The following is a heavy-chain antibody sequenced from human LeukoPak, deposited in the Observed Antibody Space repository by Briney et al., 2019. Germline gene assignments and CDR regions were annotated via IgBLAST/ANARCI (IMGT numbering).Heavy chain of an antibody. D-gene: IGHD2-2*02. V-gene: IGHV3-23*01. CDR1: GFTFSTYA. J-gene: IGHJ4*02. CDR2: IGGTGGNT. Sequence: PGGSLRLSCAASGFTFSTYAMSWVRQAPGKGLEWVSTIGGTGGNTYYADSVKGRFTISRDNSKNTLYLQMNSLRAEDTAVYYCAKAAILMNFDYWGQGTLVTVSS. CDR3: AKAAILMNFDY.